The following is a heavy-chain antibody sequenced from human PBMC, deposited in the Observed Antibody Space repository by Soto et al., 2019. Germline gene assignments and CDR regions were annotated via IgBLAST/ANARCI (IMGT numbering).Heavy chain of an antibody. CDR2: IKSKTDGGTT. D-gene: IGHD3-10*01. Sequence: EVRLMESGGGLVKPGGSLRVSCAASGFTFSSAWMFWVRQAPGKGPEWVGRIKSKTDGGTTDYTTRVKDRFTISREDSKNTLYLEMSSLDIEDTAVYYCCTGVGMVRSGVLAYWGQGVLVTVSS. V-gene: IGHV3-15*07. J-gene: IGHJ4*02. CDR1: GFTFSSAW. CDR3: CTGVGMVRSGVLAY.